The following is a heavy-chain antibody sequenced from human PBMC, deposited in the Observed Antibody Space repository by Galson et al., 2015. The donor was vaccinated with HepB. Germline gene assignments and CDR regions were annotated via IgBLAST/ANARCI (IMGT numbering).Heavy chain of an antibody. CDR1: GYTFTDYY. CDR3: ATVYVPAASNWFDP. Sequence: VKVSCKVSGYTFTDYYMHWVQQAPGKGLEWMGLVDPEDGETIYAEKFQGRVTITADTSTDTAYMELSSLRSEDTAVYYCATVYVPAASNWFDPWGQGTLVTVSS. D-gene: IGHD2-2*01. J-gene: IGHJ5*02. V-gene: IGHV1-69-2*01. CDR2: VDPEDGET.